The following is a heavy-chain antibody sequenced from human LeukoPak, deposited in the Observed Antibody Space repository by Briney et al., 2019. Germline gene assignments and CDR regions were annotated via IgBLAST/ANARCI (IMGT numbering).Heavy chain of an antibody. CDR1: GFTFSSYE. D-gene: IGHD4-23*01. V-gene: IGHV3-48*03. Sequence: GGSLRLSCAASGFTFSSYEMNWARQAPGKGLEWVSYISSSGSTIYYADSVKGRFTISRDNAKNSLYLQMNSLRAEDTAVYYCARQIRWYTAFDIWGQGTMVTVSS. J-gene: IGHJ3*02. CDR2: ISSSGSTI. CDR3: ARQIRWYTAFDI.